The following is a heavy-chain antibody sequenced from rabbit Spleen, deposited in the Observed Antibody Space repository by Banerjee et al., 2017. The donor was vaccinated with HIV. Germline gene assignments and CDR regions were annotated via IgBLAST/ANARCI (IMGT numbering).Heavy chain of an antibody. CDR1: GVSFTSNYY. CDR3: ARDSGSSFSSYGMDL. V-gene: IGHV1S45*01. D-gene: IGHD8-1*01. J-gene: IGHJ6*01. Sequence: QEQLVESGGGLVQPGASLTLTCTASGVSFTSNYYMCWVRQAPGKGLEWIACIDSGSSGFTYFASWAKGRFTISKTSSTTVTLQMTSLTAADTATYFCARDSGSSFSSYGMDLWGPGTLSPS. CDR2: IDSGSSGFT.